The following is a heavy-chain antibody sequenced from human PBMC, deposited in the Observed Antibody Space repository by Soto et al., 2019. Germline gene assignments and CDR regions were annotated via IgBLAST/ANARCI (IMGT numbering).Heavy chain of an antibody. Sequence: QVQLVESGGGVVQPGRSLRLSCAASGFIFNEYGMHWVRQAPGKGLEWVAVIWYDGSNKYYADSVKGRFTFSRDNSKNKTSLQKNSLIVEDTAVYYCARWGCSGSNCNLNQRSFDLWGQGTLVTVSS. D-gene: IGHD2-15*01. CDR2: IWYDGSNK. J-gene: IGHJ4*02. CDR1: GFIFNEYG. V-gene: IGHV3-33*03. CDR3: ARWGCSGSNCNLNQRSFDL.